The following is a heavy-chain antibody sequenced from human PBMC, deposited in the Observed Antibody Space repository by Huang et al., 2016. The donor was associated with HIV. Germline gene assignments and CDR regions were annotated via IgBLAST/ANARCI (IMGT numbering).Heavy chain of an antibody. J-gene: IGHJ4*02. V-gene: IGHV3-7*01. CDR1: GFTFSSYW. CDR3: ARRLRYYYGSGRTSGYFDY. Sequence: EVQLVESGGGLVQPGGSLRLSCTASGFTFSSYWMSWVRQGPGKGLEWGANIKQDGREKYDVDSVKGRFSIARDNAKNSLYLQMNSLRAEDTAVYYCARRLRYYYGSGRTSGYFDYWGQGTLVTVSS. CDR2: IKQDGREK. D-gene: IGHD3-10*01.